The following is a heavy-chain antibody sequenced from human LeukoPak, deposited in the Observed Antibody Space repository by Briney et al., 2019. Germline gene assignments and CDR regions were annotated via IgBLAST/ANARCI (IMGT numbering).Heavy chain of an antibody. J-gene: IGHJ4*02. D-gene: IGHD4-17*01. V-gene: IGHV1-69*05. CDR2: IIPIFGTA. Sequence: SVKVSCKASGGTFSSYAISWVRQAPGQGLERMGGIIPIFGTANYAQKFQGRVTITTDESTSTAYMELSSLRSEDTAVYYCARAVGTTVTTALFDYWGQGTLVTVSS. CDR3: ARAVGTTVTTALFDY. CDR1: GGTFSSYA.